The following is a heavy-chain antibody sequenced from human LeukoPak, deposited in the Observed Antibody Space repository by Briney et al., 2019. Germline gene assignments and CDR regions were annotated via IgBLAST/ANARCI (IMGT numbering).Heavy chain of an antibody. CDR3: ARGRYCSGGSCYRVEVSDY. V-gene: IGHV4-34*01. J-gene: IGHJ4*02. D-gene: IGHD2-15*01. CDR2: INHSGST. Sequence: SETLSLTCAVYGGSFSGYYWSWIRQPPGKGLEWIGEINHSGSTNYNPSLKSRVTISVDTSKNQFSLKLSSVTAADTAVYYCARGRYCSGGSCYRVEVSDYWGQGTLVTVSS. CDR1: GGSFSGYY.